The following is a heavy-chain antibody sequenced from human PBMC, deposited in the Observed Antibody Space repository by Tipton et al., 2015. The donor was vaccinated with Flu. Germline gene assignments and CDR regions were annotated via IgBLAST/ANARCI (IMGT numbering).Heavy chain of an antibody. CDR2: ISTYTGST. Sequence: QLVQSGPEVKQPGASVKVSCKTSGYTFDSYGVSWVRQAPGRGLEYIGWISTYTGSTNYAQKLQDRVTLTTDTSTRTAYMELRSLRSDDTAVYYCARDRDYSDSSTFSHWGRGTLVTVSA. CDR3: ARDRDYSDSSTFSH. V-gene: IGHV1-18*01. D-gene: IGHD3-22*01. CDR1: GYTFDSYG. J-gene: IGHJ4*02.